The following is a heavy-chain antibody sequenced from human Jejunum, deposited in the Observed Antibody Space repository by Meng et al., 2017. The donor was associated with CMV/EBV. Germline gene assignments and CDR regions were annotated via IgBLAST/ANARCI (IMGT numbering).Heavy chain of an antibody. J-gene: IGHJ4*02. Sequence: QVQLVQSGSGLKKPGASVKVSCKASGYTFTSYTMNWVRQAPGQGLEWMGWINTNTGNPTYAQGFTRRFVFSLDTSFRTAYLQISSLKAEDTAVYYCARVAPSGYRYFDYWGQGTLVTVSS. V-gene: IGHV7-4-1*02. D-gene: IGHD3-3*01. CDR3: ARVAPSGYRYFDY. CDR1: GYTFTSYT. CDR2: INTNTGNP.